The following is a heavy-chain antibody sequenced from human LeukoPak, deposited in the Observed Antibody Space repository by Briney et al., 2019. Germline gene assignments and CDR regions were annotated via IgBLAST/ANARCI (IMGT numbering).Heavy chain of an antibody. CDR1: GGSISSYY. J-gene: IGHJ6*03. D-gene: IGHD3-3*01. CDR2: IYYIGST. V-gene: IGHV4-59*01. CDR3: ARTGVEWSPSEIEDSSSYMDV. Sequence: SETLSLTCTVSGGSISSYYWSWIRQPPGKGREWIGYIYYIGSTNYNPSLKSRVTISVDTSKNQFSLKLSSVTAADTAVYYCARTGVEWSPSEIEDSSSYMDVWGKGTPVTVSS.